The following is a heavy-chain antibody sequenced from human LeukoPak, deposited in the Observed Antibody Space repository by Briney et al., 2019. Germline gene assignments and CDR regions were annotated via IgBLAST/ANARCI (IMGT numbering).Heavy chain of an antibody. CDR3: ARDIMITFGGVIATKTFDY. J-gene: IGHJ4*02. CDR2: INPNSGNT. CDR1: GYTFTSYY. Sequence: ASVKVSCKASGYTFTSYYIHWVRQAPGQGLEWMGWINPNSGNTYSAQKFQGRVTMTRDTSISTAYMEVSRLRSDDTAVYYCARDIMITFGGVIATKTFDYWGQGTLVTVSS. V-gene: IGHV1-2*02. D-gene: IGHD3-16*02.